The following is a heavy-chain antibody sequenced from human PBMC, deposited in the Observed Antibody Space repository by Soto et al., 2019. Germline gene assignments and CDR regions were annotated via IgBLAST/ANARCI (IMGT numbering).Heavy chain of an antibody. CDR3: ARDPTYCSTTSCQPRHGFDY. D-gene: IGHD2-2*01. CDR2: IYYSGST. CDR1: GGTVSNSNYY. V-gene: IGHV4-61*01. Sequence: QVQLQESGPGLVKPSETLSLTCTVSGGTVSNSNYYWSWIRQPPGKGLEWIGYIYYSGSTSFNPSLKSRVSMSVDTSKNQFSLKLTSVTAADTAVYYCARDPTYCSTTSCQPRHGFDYWGQGTLVTVSS. J-gene: IGHJ4*02.